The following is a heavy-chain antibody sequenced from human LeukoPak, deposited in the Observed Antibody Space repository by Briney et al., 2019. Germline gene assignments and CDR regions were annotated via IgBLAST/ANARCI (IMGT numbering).Heavy chain of an antibody. CDR1: GYTFTSYG. J-gene: IGHJ5*02. D-gene: IGHD3-10*01. CDR3: ARQDPMVRGGFDP. V-gene: IGHV1-69*05. CDR2: IIPIFGTA. Sequence: ASVKVSCKASGYTFTSYGISWVRQAPGQGLEWMGGIIPIFGTANYAQKFQGRVTITTDESTSTAYMELSSLRSEDTAVYYCARQDPMVRGGFDPWGQGTLVTVSS.